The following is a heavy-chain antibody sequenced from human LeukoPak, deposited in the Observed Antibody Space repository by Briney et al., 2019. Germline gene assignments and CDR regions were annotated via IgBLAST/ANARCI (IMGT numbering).Heavy chain of an antibody. CDR3: ARDGFGTGSN. CDR2: ISSSSSTI. V-gene: IGHV3-48*01. CDR1: GFTFSSYS. J-gene: IGHJ4*02. D-gene: IGHD3-16*01. Sequence: GGSLRLSCAASGFTFSSYSMIWVRQAPGKGLEWVSYISSSSSTIYYADSVKGRFTISRDNAKNSLYLQMNTLRADDTAVYYCARDGFGTGSNWGQGTLVTVSS.